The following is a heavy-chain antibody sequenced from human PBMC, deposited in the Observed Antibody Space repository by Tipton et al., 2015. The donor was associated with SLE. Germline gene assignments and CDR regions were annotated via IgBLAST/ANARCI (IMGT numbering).Heavy chain of an antibody. CDR1: GFTVSSNY. CDR2: IYSGGGT. CDR3: ARDPVGQLGGDY. V-gene: IGHV3-53*04. Sequence: VQLVQSGGGLVQPGGSLRLSCAASGFTVSSNYMSWVRQAPGKGLEWVSVIYSGGGTYYADSVKGRFTISRDNSKNTLYLQMNSLRAEDTAVYYCARDPVGQLGGDYWGQGTLVTVSS. D-gene: IGHD6-6*01. J-gene: IGHJ4*02.